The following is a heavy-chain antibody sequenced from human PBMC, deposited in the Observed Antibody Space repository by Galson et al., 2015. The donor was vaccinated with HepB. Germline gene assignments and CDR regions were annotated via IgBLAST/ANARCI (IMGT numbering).Heavy chain of an antibody. V-gene: IGHV3-64*02. D-gene: IGHD1-26*01. Sequence: SLRLSCAASGFTFSLYAMHWVRQAPGKGLEYVSAITSDGVSTYYADSVKGRFTISRDNSKNTLYLQMGSLRDEDMAVYYCARVHIVGAFDYWGQGTLVTVSS. CDR2: ITSDGVST. J-gene: IGHJ4*02. CDR1: GFTFSLYA. CDR3: ARVHIVGAFDY.